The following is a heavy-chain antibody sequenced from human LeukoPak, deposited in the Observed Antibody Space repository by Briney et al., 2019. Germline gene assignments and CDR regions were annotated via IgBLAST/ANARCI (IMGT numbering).Heavy chain of an antibody. V-gene: IGHV3-23*01. CDR3: AKERQTGDYFTSDF. J-gene: IGHJ4*02. Sequence: GGSLRLSCAASGFTLSSYGMSWVRQAPGKGLEWVSGISGSGGSTYYADAVKGQFTISRDNSKSTVYLQMNSLRADDTAVYYCAKERQTGDYFTSDFWGQGTLVTVSS. CDR2: ISGSGGST. D-gene: IGHD4-17*01. CDR1: GFTLSSYG.